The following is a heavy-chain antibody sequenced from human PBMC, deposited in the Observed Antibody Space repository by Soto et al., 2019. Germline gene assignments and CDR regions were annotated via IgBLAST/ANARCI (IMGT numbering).Heavy chain of an antibody. CDR3: ARQARDGYNPGHFQH. Sequence: QLQLQESGPGLVKPSETLSLTCTVSGGSISSSSYYWGWIRQPPGKGLEWIGSIYYSGSTYYNPSLTRRVTIPVDTSKNQFSLKLSSVTAADTAVYYCARQARDGYNPGHFQHWGQGTLVTVSS. J-gene: IGHJ1*01. CDR1: GGSISSSSYY. D-gene: IGHD5-12*01. CDR2: IYYSGST. V-gene: IGHV4-39*01.